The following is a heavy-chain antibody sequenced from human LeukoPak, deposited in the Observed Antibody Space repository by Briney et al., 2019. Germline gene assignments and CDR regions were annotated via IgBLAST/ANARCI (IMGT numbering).Heavy chain of an antibody. V-gene: IGHV4-4*07. J-gene: IGHJ1*01. D-gene: IGHD6-19*01. CDR1: GGSISSYY. CDR3: ARGYSGGWYAPEYFQH. CDR2: IYTSGST. Sequence: SETLSLTCTVSGGSISSYYWSWIRQPAGKGLEWIGRIYTSGSTNYNPSLKSRVTMSVDTSKNQFSLKLSSVSAADTAVYYWARGYSGGWYAPEYFQHWGQGTLVTVSS.